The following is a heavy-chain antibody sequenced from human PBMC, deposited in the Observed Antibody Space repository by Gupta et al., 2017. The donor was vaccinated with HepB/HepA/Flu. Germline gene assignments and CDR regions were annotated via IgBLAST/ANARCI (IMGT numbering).Heavy chain of an antibody. J-gene: IGHJ4*02. CDR2: IRWNSGSI. Sequence: EVQLVESGGGLVQPGRSLRLSCAASGFTFDDYAMHWVRQAPGKGLEWGSGIRWNSGSIGYADSGKGRFTISRDNAKNSLYLQMNSLRAEDTALYYCAKDNTAMVKYYFDYWGQGTLVTVSS. D-gene: IGHD5-18*01. CDR3: AKDNTAMVKYYFDY. V-gene: IGHV3-9*01. CDR1: GFTFDDYA.